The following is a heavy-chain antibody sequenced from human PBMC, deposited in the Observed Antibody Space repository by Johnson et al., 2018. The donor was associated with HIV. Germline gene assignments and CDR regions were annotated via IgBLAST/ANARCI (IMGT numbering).Heavy chain of an antibody. CDR1: GFTFSSYA. CDR3: AGGSMSWYGVYDAFDM. Sequence: QVQLVESGGGVVQPGRSLRLSCSASGFTFSSYAMHWVRQAPGKGLEWVAVISYDGSNKYYADSVKGRFTISRDNSKKTLYLQMNSLRAEDTAVYYCAGGSMSWYGVYDAFDMWGQGTMVTVSS. CDR2: ISYDGSNK. J-gene: IGHJ3*02. V-gene: IGHV3-30*04. D-gene: IGHD6-13*01.